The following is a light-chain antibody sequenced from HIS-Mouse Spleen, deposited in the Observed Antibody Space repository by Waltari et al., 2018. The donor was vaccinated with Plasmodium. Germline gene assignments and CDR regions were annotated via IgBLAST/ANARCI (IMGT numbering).Light chain of an antibody. CDR3: QQYNNWPRGT. J-gene: IGKJ1*01. Sequence: EIVMTQSPATLSVSPGDRATLPCRASQSVSSNLAWYQQKPGQAPRLLIYGASTRATGIPARFSGSGSGTEFTLTISSMQSEDFAVYYCQQYNNWPRGTFGQGTKVEIK. CDR2: GAS. CDR1: QSVSSN. V-gene: IGKV3-15*01.